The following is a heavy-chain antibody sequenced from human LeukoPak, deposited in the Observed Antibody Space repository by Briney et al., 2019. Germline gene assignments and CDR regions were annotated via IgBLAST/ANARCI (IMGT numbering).Heavy chain of an antibody. Sequence: SETLSLTCSVSGGSIHTFYWTWIRQPPGKGLEWIGNVYYSGTTYYNPSLKSRLTISVDTSKNQFSLKLNSVTAADTAVYFCARDCGGDSYLGAFDIWGQGTVVTVSS. V-gene: IGHV4-59*13. D-gene: IGHD2-21*02. CDR2: VYYSGTT. CDR3: ARDCGGDSYLGAFDI. CDR1: GGSIHTFY. J-gene: IGHJ3*02.